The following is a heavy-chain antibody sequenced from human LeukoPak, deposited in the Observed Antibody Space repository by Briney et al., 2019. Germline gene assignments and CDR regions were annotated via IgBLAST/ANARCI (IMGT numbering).Heavy chain of an antibody. CDR2: INGDGRIT. J-gene: IGHJ4*02. Sequence: GGSLRLSCAASGFTLSSYWMHWVRQAPGKGLVWVSRINGDGRITTYADSVKGRFTISRDTAKNTLYLQMNSLRAEDMAVYYCARVHVGTDMVDLDYWGQGTLVTVSS. CDR3: ARVHVGTDMVDLDY. CDR1: GFTLSSYW. V-gene: IGHV3-74*01. D-gene: IGHD5-18*01.